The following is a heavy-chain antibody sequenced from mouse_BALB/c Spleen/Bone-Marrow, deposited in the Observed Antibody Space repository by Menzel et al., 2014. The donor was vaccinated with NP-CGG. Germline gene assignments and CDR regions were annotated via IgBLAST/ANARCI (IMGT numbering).Heavy chain of an antibody. D-gene: IGHD1-2*01. V-gene: IGHV5-17*02. CDR1: GFTFSSFG. CDR3: ARGTTALRYFDV. CDR2: INGGSNTI. J-gene: IGHJ1*01. Sequence: EVKVVGSGGGLVQPGGSRKLSCAASGFTFSSFGMHWIRQAPEKGLEWVAYINGGSNTIYYADTVKGRFTISRDNPKNTLFLQMTSLRSEDTAMYFCARGTTALRYFDVWGAGTTVTVSS.